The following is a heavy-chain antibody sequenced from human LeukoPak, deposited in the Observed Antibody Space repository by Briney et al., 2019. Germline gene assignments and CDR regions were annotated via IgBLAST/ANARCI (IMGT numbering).Heavy chain of an antibody. J-gene: IGHJ5*02. CDR1: GFTFSSDA. CDR3: AKQFVDV. V-gene: IGHV3-23*01. D-gene: IGHD5-24*01. Sequence: GGSLRLSCAVSGFTFSSDAMSWVRQAPGKGLEWVSAISSRGSSTYYADSVKGRFTISRDISKSTLYLLMNSLRAEDTAVYYCAKQFVDVWGQGTLVTVSS. CDR2: ISSRGSST.